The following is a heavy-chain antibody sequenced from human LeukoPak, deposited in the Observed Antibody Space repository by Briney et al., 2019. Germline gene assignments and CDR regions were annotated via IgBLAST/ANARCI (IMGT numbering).Heavy chain of an antibody. Sequence: SGTLSLTCGVSDGSISSNNWWSWVRQPPGKGLEWIGEIYHSGSTNYNPSLKSRVTMSVDTSKNQFSLKLSSVTAADTAVYYCATRIAVAGHNFDYWGQGTLVTVSS. CDR2: IYHSGST. V-gene: IGHV4-4*02. CDR3: ATRIAVAGHNFDY. D-gene: IGHD6-19*01. CDR1: DGSISSNNW. J-gene: IGHJ4*02.